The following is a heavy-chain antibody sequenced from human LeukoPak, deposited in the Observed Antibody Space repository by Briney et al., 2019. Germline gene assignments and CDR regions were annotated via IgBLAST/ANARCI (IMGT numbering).Heavy chain of an antibody. J-gene: IGHJ4*02. CDR1: GGSISSYY. D-gene: IGHD3-10*01. CDR3: ARFIPPHGSGSYFHLFDY. V-gene: IGHV4-59*01. CDR2: IYYSGST. Sequence: SETLSLTCTVSGGSISSYYWSWIRQPPGKGLEWIGYIYYSGSTNYNPSLKSRVTISVDTSKNQFSLKLSSVTAADTAVYYCARFIPPHGSGSYFHLFDYWGQGTLVTVSS.